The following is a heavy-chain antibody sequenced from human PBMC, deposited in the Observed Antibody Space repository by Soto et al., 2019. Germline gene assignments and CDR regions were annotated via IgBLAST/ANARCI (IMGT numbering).Heavy chain of an antibody. J-gene: IGHJ5*02. D-gene: IGHD2-21*01. Sequence: EVQLVESGGGLIQRGGSLRLSCAASGLNVTRNYMSWVRQAPGKGLEWVSVMSSGVYTYYADSVKGRFTISRDNSKNTLFLQINSLITEDTAVYYCARLFGRYGWFETWGQGTLVTVSS. CDR2: MSSGVYT. CDR1: GLNVTRNY. V-gene: IGHV3-53*01. CDR3: ARLFGRYGWFET.